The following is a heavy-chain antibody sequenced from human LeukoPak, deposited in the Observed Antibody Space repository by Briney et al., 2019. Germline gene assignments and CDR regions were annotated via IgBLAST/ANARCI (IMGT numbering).Heavy chain of an antibody. CDR2: ISGSGGST. V-gene: IGHV3-23*01. Sequence: AGSLRLSCAASGFTFSSYAMSWVRQAPGKGLEWDSAISGSGGSTYYADSVKGRFTISRDNSKNTLYLQMNSLRADDTAVYYCAKETRPVRGVILFLTYFDYRGQGTLVTVSS. CDR3: AKETRPVRGVILFLTYFDY. J-gene: IGHJ4*02. D-gene: IGHD3-10*01. CDR1: GFTFSSYA.